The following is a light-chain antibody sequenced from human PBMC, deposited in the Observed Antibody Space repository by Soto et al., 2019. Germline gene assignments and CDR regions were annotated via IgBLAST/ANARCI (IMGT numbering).Light chain of an antibody. V-gene: IGLV3-21*04. CDR1: NMGSKS. Sequence: SYELTQPPSVSVAPGKTARITCGGNNMGSKSVHWYQQKPGQAPVLVIYYDSDRPSGIPERFSGSNSGNTATLTISRVEAGDEADYYCQVWDSSSEHVVFGGGTKVTVL. J-gene: IGLJ2*01. CDR3: QVWDSSSEHVV. CDR2: YDS.